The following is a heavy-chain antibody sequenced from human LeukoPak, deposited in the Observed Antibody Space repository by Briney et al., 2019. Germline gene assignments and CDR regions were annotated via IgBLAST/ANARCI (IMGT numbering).Heavy chain of an antibody. CDR3: ARQLGYCSDGTCYFDS. CDR2: LSGSGGSP. Sequence: GGSLRLSCAASGFTFKSYAMSWVRQAPGKGLEWVSALSGSGGSPYDADAVKGRFIISRDNSKNTLYLQMNSLRAEDTAIYYCARQLGYCSDGTCYFDSWGQGTLVAVTS. V-gene: IGHV3-23*01. CDR1: GFTFKSYA. J-gene: IGHJ4*02. D-gene: IGHD2-15*01.